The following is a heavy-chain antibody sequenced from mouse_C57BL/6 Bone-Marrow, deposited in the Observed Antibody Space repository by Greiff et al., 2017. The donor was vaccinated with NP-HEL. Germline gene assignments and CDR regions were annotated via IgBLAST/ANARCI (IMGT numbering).Heavy chain of an antibody. Sequence: VMLVESGAELVRPGTSVKMSCKASGYTFTNYWIGWAKQRPGHGLEWIGDIYPGGGYTNYNEKFKGKATLTADKSSSTAYMQFSSLTSEDSAIYYCARLYYYGSRGFAYWGQGTLVTVSA. CDR2: IYPGGGYT. CDR3: ARLYYYGSRGFAY. D-gene: IGHD1-1*01. J-gene: IGHJ3*01. CDR1: GYTFTNYW. V-gene: IGHV1-63*01.